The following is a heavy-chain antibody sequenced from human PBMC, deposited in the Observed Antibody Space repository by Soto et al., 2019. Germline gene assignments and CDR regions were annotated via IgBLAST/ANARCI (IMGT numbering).Heavy chain of an antibody. CDR3: ARGRRVPSYYYYHMDV. Sequence: ASVKVSCKASGYTFTGYYMHWVRQAPGQGLEWMGWINPNSGNTGYAQKFQGRVTMTSNTSISTAYMELSSLRSEDTAVYYCARGRRVPSYYYYHMDVWGEGTTVTVSS. CDR2: INPNSGNT. CDR1: GYTFTGYY. V-gene: IGHV1-8*02. J-gene: IGHJ6*03.